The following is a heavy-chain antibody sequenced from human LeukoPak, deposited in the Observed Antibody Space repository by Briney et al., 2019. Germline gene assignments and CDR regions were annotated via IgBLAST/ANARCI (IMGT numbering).Heavy chain of an antibody. CDR2: MNPNSGNT. J-gene: IGHJ4*02. CDR3: ARTIAEAGTDY. CDR1: GYTFTSYD. D-gene: IGHD6-19*01. V-gene: IGHV1-8*01. Sequence: ASVKVSCKASGYTFTSYDTNWVRQATGQGLEWMGWMNPNSGNTGYAQKFQGRVTMTRDTSISTAYMELSRLRSDDTAVYYCARTIAEAGTDYWGQGTLVTVSS.